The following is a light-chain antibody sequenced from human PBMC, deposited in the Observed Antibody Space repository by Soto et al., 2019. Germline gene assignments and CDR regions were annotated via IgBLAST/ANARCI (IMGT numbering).Light chain of an antibody. Sequence: ETVWTQSPATLSLSPGERANLSCRASQSVSSYLAWYQQKPGQAPRLLIYDASNRATGIPARFSGSGSGTDFTLTISSLEPQDFAVYYWRQCSKWMACDQGTKV. V-gene: IGKV3-11*01. CDR2: DAS. J-gene: IGKJ1*01. CDR3: RQCSKWMA. CDR1: QSVSSY.